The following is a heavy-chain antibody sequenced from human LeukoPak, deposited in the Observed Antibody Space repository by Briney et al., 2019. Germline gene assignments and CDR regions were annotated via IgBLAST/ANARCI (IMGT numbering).Heavy chain of an antibody. CDR2: IYTSGST. J-gene: IGHJ4*02. D-gene: IGHD3-22*01. V-gene: IGHV4-4*07. CDR1: GGSISGYY. Sequence: SETLSLTCSVSGGSISGYYWTWIRQPAGKGLEWIGRIYTSGSTNYNPSLKSRVTISVDTSKNQFSLKLSSVTAADTAVYYCARVGSSGYYLYFDYWGQGTLVTVSS. CDR3: ARVGSSGYYLYFDY.